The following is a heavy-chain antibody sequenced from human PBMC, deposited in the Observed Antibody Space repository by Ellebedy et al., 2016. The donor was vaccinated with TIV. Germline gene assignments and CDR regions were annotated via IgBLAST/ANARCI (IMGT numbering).Heavy chain of an antibody. D-gene: IGHD5-18*01. CDR1: GFTFNDYY. J-gene: IGHJ4*02. V-gene: IGHV3-66*04. CDR3: AGHGDRAMTH. Sequence: GESLKISCAASGFTFNDYYMTWVRQAPGTGLEWVSVIYSGGTTHYADSVKGRFTISRDKSKNTMYLQMNSLRAEDTAVYYCAGHGDRAMTHWGQGTLVTVSS. CDR2: IYSGGTT.